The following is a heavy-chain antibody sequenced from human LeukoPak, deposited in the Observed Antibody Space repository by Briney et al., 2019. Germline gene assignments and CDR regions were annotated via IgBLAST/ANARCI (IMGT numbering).Heavy chain of an antibody. CDR2: INHSGST. D-gene: IGHD6-13*01. Sequence: KSSETLSLTCAVYGVSFSGYYWSWIRQPPGKGLEWIGEINHSGSTNYNPALKSRGTISVDTSKNQFSLKLSSVTAADTAVYYCARGPAIAAAGNPLDYWGQGTLVTVSS. CDR3: ARGPAIAAAGNPLDY. V-gene: IGHV4-34*01. CDR1: GVSFSGYY. J-gene: IGHJ4*02.